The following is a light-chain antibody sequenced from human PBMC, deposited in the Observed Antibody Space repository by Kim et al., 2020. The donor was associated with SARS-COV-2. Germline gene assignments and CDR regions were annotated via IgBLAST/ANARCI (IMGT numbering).Light chain of an antibody. Sequence: SASVGDRVTITCRASRSIDIWLAWYQQKPGKAPKLLIYQASSLESEVPSRFSGSGSGTEFTLTISSLQPDDFATYYCQQYRSHWTFGQGTKVDIK. CDR1: RSIDIW. CDR3: QQYRSHWT. CDR2: QAS. V-gene: IGKV1-5*03. J-gene: IGKJ1*01.